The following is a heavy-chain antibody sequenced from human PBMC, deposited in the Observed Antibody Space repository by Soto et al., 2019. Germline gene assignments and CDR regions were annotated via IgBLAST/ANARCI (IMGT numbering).Heavy chain of an antibody. D-gene: IGHD3-22*01. Sequence: ASETLSLTCTVSGCSISSSSYYWGWIRQPPGKGLEWIGSIYYSGSTYYNPSLKSRVTISVDTSKNQFSLKLSSVTAADTAVYYCARRLYYDSSGFEGGGMDVWGQGTTVTVSS. CDR1: GCSISSSSYY. V-gene: IGHV4-39*01. J-gene: IGHJ6*02. CDR3: ARRLYYDSSGFEGGGMDV. CDR2: IYYSGST.